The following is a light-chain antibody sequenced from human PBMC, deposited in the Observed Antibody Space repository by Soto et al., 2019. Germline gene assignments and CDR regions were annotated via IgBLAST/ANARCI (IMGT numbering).Light chain of an antibody. V-gene: IGLV1-44*01. CDR2: NND. CDR3: SSYTGSSINTVV. Sequence: QSVLTQPPSASGTPGQRVTISCSGSSSNIGSNTVNWYQQLPGTAPKLLISNNDQRPSGVPDRFSGSKSGTSASLAISGLQSDDESDYYCSSYTGSSINTVVFGGGTKLTVL. CDR1: SSNIGSNT. J-gene: IGLJ2*01.